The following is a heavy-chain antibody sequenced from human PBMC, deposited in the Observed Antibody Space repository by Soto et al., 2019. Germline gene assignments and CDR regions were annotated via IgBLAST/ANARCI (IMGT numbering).Heavy chain of an antibody. CDR3: AREVTGTTYRENWFDP. CDR2: IYYSGST. V-gene: IGHV4-31*03. D-gene: IGHD1-7*01. CDR1: GGSISSGGYY. Sequence: PSETLSLTCTVSGGSISSGGYYWSWIRQHPRKGLEWIGYIYYSGSTYYNPSLKSRVTISVDTSKNQFSLKLSSVTAADTAVYYCAREVTGTTYRENWFDPWGQGTLVTVSS. J-gene: IGHJ5*02.